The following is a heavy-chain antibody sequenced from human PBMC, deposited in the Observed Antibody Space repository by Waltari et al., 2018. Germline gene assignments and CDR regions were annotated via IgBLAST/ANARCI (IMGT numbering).Heavy chain of an antibody. D-gene: IGHD6-19*01. Sequence: QVQLVQSGGGVVQPGRSLRLSCAASGFTFRSYAMHWVRQAPGKGLEWVAVISYDGSNKYYADSVKGRFTISRDNSKSTLFLQMSSLRADDTAVYYCARDLMAVGAITREGVDDWGQGSLVTVSS. CDR3: ARDLMAVGAITREGVDD. CDR2: ISYDGSNK. V-gene: IGHV3-30-3*01. CDR1: GFTFRSYA. J-gene: IGHJ4*02.